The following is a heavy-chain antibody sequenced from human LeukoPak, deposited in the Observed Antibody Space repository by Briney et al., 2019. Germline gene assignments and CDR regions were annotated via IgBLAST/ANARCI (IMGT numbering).Heavy chain of an antibody. J-gene: IGHJ4*02. V-gene: IGHV4-30-4*08. D-gene: IGHD3-16*01. CDR2: IYYSGST. Sequence: PSPTLSLTCTVSGGSISSGDYYWSWIRQPPGKGLEWIGYIYYSGSTYYNPSLKSRVTISVDTSKNQFSLKLSSVTAADTAVYYCARGVMGDRNDYFDYWGQGTLVTVSS. CDR3: ARGVMGDRNDYFDY. CDR1: GGSISSGDYY.